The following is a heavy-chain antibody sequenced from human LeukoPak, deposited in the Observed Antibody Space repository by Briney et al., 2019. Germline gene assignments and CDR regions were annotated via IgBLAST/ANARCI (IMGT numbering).Heavy chain of an antibody. CDR3: ARPSTSPIVEHFQH. CDR1: GFTFSSYS. CDR2: ISSSSSTI. V-gene: IGHV3-48*01. J-gene: IGHJ1*01. Sequence: GGSLRLSCAASGFTFSSYSMSWVRQAPGKGLEWVSYISSSSSTIYYADSVKGRFTISRDNAKNSLYLQMNSLRAEDTAVYYCARPSTSPIVEHFQHWGQGTLVTVSS. D-gene: IGHD2-2*01.